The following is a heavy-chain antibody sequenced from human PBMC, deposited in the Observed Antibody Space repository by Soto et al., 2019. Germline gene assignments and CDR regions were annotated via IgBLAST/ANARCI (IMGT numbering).Heavy chain of an antibody. CDR1: GFTFSSYG. V-gene: IGHV3-30*18. D-gene: IGHD4-4*01. J-gene: IGHJ4*02. CDR3: AKLAGLHLYDY. CDR2: ISYDGSNK. Sequence: QVQLVESGGGVVQPGRSLRLSCAASGFTFSSYGMHWVRQAPGKGLEWVAVISYDGSNKYYADSVKGRFTISRDNSKNTLYLQMNSLRAEDTAVYYCAKLAGLHLYDYWGQGTLVTVSS.